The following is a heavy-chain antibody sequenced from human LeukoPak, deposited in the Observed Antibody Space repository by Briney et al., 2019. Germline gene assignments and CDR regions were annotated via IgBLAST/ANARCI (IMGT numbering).Heavy chain of an antibody. CDR1: GFTFDDYA. Sequence: PGGSLRLSCAASGFTFDDYAMHWVRQAPGKGLEWVSGISWNSGSIGYADSVKGRFTISRDNAKNSLYLQMNSLRAEDTALYYCAKGVTVTAYYMDVWGKGTTVTVSS. CDR2: ISWNSGSI. D-gene: IGHD4-11*01. CDR3: AKGVTVTAYYMDV. J-gene: IGHJ6*03. V-gene: IGHV3-9*01.